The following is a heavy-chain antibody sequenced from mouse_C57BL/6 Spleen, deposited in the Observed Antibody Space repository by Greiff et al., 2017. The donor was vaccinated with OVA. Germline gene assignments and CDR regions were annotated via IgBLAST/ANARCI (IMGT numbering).Heavy chain of an antibody. D-gene: IGHD1-1*01. J-gene: IGHJ2*01. Sequence: QVQLQQPGAELVMPGASVKLSCKASGYTFTSYWMHWVKQRPGQGLEWIGEIDPSDSYTNYNQKVKGKSTLTVDKSSSTAYMQLSSLTSEDSAVHYCARAILRSYFDYWGQGTTLTVSS. CDR1: GYTFTSYW. V-gene: IGHV1-69*01. CDR2: IDPSDSYT. CDR3: ARAILRSYFDY.